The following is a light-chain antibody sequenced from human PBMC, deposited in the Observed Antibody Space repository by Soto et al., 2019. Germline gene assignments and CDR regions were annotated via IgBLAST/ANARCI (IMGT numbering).Light chain of an antibody. CDR2: DVS. J-gene: IGLJ1*01. CDR3: CSYAGSPRYV. V-gene: IGLV2-11*01. CDR1: SSDVGIYNY. Sequence: QSVLTQPRSVSGSPGQSVTFSCTGTSSDVGIYNYVSWYQQHPGKAPKVMIYDVSERPSGVPDRFSGSKSGNTASLTISGLQAEDEADYYCCSYAGSPRYVFGTGTKLTVL.